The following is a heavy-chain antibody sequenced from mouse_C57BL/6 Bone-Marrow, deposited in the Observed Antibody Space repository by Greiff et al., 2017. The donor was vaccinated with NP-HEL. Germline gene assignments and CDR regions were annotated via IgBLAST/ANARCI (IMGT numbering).Heavy chain of an antibody. J-gene: IGHJ1*03. CDR3: ARPCSGSCDV. CDR1: GFTFSSYG. Sequence: EVQGVESGGDLVKPGGSLKLSCAASGFTFSSYGMSWVRQTPDKRLEWVATISSGGSYTYSPDSVKGRFIISRDNDKNTLYLQMSSLKAEDTDMYYCARPCSGSCDVWGTGTTVTVSS. V-gene: IGHV5-6*01. D-gene: IGHD3-1*01. CDR2: ISSGGSYT.